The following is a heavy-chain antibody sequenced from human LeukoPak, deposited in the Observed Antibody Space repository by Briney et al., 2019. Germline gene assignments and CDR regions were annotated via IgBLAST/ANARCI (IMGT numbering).Heavy chain of an antibody. V-gene: IGHV4-59*01. CDR2: IYYSGST. CDR3: ARESVAVAGTVDY. D-gene: IGHD6-19*01. Sequence: TSETLSLTCTVSGGSITSYYWSWIRQPPGKGLEWIGYIYYSGSTNYNPSLRSRVTISVDTSKNQFSLKLTSVTAADTAVYYCARESVAVAGTVDYWGQGTLVTVSS. J-gene: IGHJ4*02. CDR1: GGSITSYY.